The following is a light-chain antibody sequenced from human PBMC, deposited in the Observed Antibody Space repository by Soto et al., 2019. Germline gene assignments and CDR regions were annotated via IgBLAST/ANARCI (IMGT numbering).Light chain of an antibody. CDR2: WAS. J-gene: IGKJ1*01. CDR3: QQYYSTPT. CDR1: QSVLYSSNNKNY. V-gene: IGKV4-1*01. Sequence: DIVMTQSPDSLAVSLGERGTINCRSSQSVLYSSNNKNYLAWYQQRPGQPPKLLIYWASTRESGVPDRFSGSGSGTDFTLTISSLQAEDVAVYYCQQYYSTPTFGQGTKVDI.